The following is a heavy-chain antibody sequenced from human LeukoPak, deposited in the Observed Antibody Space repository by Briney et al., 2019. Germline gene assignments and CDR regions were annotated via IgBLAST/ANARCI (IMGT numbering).Heavy chain of an antibody. V-gene: IGHV4-59*01. CDR2: IDDSGTT. D-gene: IGHD2-2*01. CDR1: GGSISSYY. CDR3: ARAPTVSVGYCSSSSCQADY. J-gene: IGHJ4*02. Sequence: SETLSLTCTVSGGSISSYYWSWLRQPPGKGREGSGYIDDSGTTNYNPSLKSRVTVSVDTSKNQFSLKLSSVTAADTAVYYCARAPTVSVGYCSSSSCQADYWGQGTLVTVSS.